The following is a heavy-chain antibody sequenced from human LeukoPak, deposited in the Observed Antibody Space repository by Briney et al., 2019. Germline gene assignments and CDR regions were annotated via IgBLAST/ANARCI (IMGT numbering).Heavy chain of an antibody. Sequence: PGGSLRLSCAASGFTVSSNYMSWVRKRPGPGQDLDSVIYSGGSTYYADSVKGRFTISRDNSKNTLYLQMNSLRAEDTAVYYCARTSADYGEVLFDYWGQGTLVTVSS. CDR1: GFTVSSNY. V-gene: IGHV3-53*01. CDR2: IYSGGST. D-gene: IGHD4-17*01. J-gene: IGHJ4*02. CDR3: ARTSADYGEVLFDY.